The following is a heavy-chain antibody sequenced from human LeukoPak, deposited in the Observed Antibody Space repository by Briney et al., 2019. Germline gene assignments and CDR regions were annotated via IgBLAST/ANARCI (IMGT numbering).Heavy chain of an antibody. V-gene: IGHV1-2*06. CDR2: INPNNGNT. J-gene: IGHJ4*02. CDR3: VREITRATTYFDS. Sequence: ASVKVSCKASGYTFTSYGISWVRQAPGQGLEWMGRINPNNGNTNYAQKFPGRVTLTRDTSIGTAYMELSSLRSDDTAMYYCVREITRATTYFDSWGQGTLVTVSS. D-gene: IGHD1-26*01. CDR1: GYTFTSYG.